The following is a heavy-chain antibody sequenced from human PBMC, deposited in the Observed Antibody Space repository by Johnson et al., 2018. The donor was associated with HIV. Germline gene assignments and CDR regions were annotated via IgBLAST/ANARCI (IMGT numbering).Heavy chain of an antibody. J-gene: IGHJ3*02. D-gene: IGHD5-12*01. Sequence: VQLVESGGGVVQPGGSLRLSCAASGFTFDDYGMSWVRQAPGKGLEWVSGINWNGGSTGYADSVKGRFTISRDNAKNTLYLQMNSLRAEDTAVFYCAKIVATSDDVFDIWGQGTKVTVSS. CDR2: INWNGGST. CDR3: AKIVATSDDVFDI. CDR1: GFTFDDYG. V-gene: IGHV3-20*04.